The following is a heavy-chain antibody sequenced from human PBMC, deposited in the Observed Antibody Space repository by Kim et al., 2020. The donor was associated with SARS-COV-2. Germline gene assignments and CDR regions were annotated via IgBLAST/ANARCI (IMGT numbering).Heavy chain of an antibody. D-gene: IGHD6-6*01. V-gene: IGHV3-30*02. J-gene: IGHJ4*02. Sequence: SNKYYADSVKGRFTISRDNSKNTLYLQMNSLRAEDTAVYYCSYSSSSLDYWGQGTLVTVSS. CDR2: SNK. CDR3: SYSSSSLDY.